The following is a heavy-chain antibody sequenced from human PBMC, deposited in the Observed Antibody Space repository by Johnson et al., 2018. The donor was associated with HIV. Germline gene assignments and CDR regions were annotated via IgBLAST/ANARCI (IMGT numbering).Heavy chain of an antibody. CDR2: INSDGSST. D-gene: IGHD4-17*01. J-gene: IGHJ3*02. CDR1: GFTFSSYW. Sequence: VQLVESGGGLVQTGGSLRLSCAASGFTFSSYWMYWVRQAPGKGLVWVSRINSDGSSTSYADSVKGRFTTSRDNAKNTLFLQMNSLRAEDTALYYCARDRGTVTTAQMAFDIWGQGTMVTVSS. V-gene: IGHV3-74*01. CDR3: ARDRGTVTTAQMAFDI.